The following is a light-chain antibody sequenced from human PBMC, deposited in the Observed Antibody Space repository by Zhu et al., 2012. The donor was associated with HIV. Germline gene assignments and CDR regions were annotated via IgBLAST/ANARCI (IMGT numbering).Light chain of an antibody. V-gene: IGKV1-9*01. J-gene: IGKJ3*01. Sequence: DVQLTQSPSFLSASVGDRVTITCRASEAINIYLAWYRQKPGKAPKLLIYDASTLQSGVPSRFSGKGSGTEFTLSISSLQPEDFATYYCQQLNSYPLFTFGPGTKVDVK. CDR3: QQLNSYPLFT. CDR2: DAS. CDR1: EAINIY.